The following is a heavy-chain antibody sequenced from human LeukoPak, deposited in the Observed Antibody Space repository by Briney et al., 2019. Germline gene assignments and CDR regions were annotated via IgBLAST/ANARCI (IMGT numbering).Heavy chain of an antibody. V-gene: IGHV3-30*18. CDR3: AKDFFPQTTVYYFQN. CDR1: GFTFSSYS. CDR2: ISYDGDNK. J-gene: IGHJ4*02. Sequence: GGSLRLSCAASGFTFSSYSMNWVRQAPGKGLEWVGVISYDGDNKHYADSVEGRFTISRDNSRDTLYLQMNSLTTEDTAAYYCAKDFFPQTTVYYFQNWGQGTLVTVSS. D-gene: IGHD4-11*01.